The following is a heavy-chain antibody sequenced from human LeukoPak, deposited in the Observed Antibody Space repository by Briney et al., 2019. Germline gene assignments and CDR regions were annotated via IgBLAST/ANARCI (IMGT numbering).Heavy chain of an antibody. V-gene: IGHV3-9*01. D-gene: IGHD3-22*01. CDR2: ISWNSGSI. Sequence: PGRSLRLSCAASGFTFDDYAMHWVRHAPGKGLEWVSGISWNSGSIAYADSVKGRFTISRDNAKNSLYLQMNSLRAEDTALYYCAKDMADDSSGSIDYWGQGTLVTVSS. CDR3: AKDMADDSSGSIDY. CDR1: GFTFDDYA. J-gene: IGHJ4*02.